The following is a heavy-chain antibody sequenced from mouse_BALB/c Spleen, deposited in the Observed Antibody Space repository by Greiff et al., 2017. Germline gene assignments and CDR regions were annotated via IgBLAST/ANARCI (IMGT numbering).Heavy chain of an antibody. Sequence: EVKLMESGGGLVKPGGSLKLSCAASGFTFSDYYMYWVRQTPEKRLEWVATISDGGSYTYYPDSVKGRFTISRDNAKNNLYLQMSSLKSEDTAMYYCARGGGPDAMDYWGQGTSVTVSS. D-gene: IGHD1-1*02. CDR3: ARGGGPDAMDY. J-gene: IGHJ4*01. CDR1: GFTFSDYY. CDR2: ISDGGSYT. V-gene: IGHV5-4*02.